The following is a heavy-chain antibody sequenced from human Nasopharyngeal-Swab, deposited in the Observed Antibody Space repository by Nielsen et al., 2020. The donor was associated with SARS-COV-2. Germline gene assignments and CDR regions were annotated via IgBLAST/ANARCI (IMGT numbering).Heavy chain of an antibody. V-gene: IGHV7-4-1*02. CDR3: ARDIKGSGWYGWFDP. Sequence: ASVKVSCKASGYTFTSYAMNWVRQAPGQGLEWMGWINTNTGNPTYAQGFTGRFVFSLDTSVSTAYLQISSLKAEDTDVYYCARDIKGSGWYGWFDPWGQGTLATVSS. D-gene: IGHD6-19*01. CDR2: INTNTGNP. J-gene: IGHJ5*02. CDR1: GYTFTSYA.